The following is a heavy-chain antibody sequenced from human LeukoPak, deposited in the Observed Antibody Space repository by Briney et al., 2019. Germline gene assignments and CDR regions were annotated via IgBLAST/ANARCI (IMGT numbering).Heavy chain of an antibody. Sequence: SETLSLSCTVSGGSISSHHWSWIRQPPGKGLEWIGYICYSGSTNYKPPLKSRVTISVDPSKNQFSLKLTSVTAADTAVYYCARHLDIAASGTFDYWGQGTLVTVS. CDR2: ICYSGST. CDR3: ARHLDIAASGTFDY. D-gene: IGHD6-13*01. V-gene: IGHV4-59*08. CDR1: GGSISSHH. J-gene: IGHJ4*02.